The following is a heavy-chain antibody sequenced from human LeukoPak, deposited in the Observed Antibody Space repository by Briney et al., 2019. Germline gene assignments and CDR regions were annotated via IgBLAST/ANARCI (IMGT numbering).Heavy chain of an antibody. Sequence: GGSLRVSCAGSGFSFSDYWMTWVRQAPGKGLEWVANIKKDGSVKNYMDSVKGRFTISRDNAKHSLYLQMSSLRTEDTARYYCTRQNGLYQYALDVWGQGTTATVSS. CDR2: IKKDGSVK. CDR1: GFSFSDYW. CDR3: TRQNGLYQYALDV. V-gene: IGHV3-7*05. J-gene: IGHJ6*02.